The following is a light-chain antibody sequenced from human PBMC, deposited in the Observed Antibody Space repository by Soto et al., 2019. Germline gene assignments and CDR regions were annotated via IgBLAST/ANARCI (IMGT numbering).Light chain of an antibody. CDR2: GAS. CDR3: QQYYNWPLT. V-gene: IGKV3-15*01. CDR1: QSVSSD. Sequence: EIVMTQSPATLSVSPGERATLSCRASQSVSSDFAWYQQKPGQAPRLLIYGASSRATGIPARFSGSGSGTEFTLTISSLQSEDFAVYYCQQYYNWPLTFGGGTKVDIK. J-gene: IGKJ4*01.